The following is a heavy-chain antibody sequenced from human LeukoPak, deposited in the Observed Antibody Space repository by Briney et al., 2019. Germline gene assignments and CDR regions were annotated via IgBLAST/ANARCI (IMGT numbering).Heavy chain of an antibody. D-gene: IGHD1-26*01. J-gene: IGHJ4*02. CDR3: AREWELLEAFDY. Sequence: GGSPRLSCAASGLTFSSYSMNWVRQAPGKGLEWVSSISSSSSYIYHADSVKGRFTISRDNAKNSLYLQMNSLRAEDTAVYYCAREWELLEAFDYWGQGTLVTVSS. CDR2: ISSSSSYI. CDR1: GLTFSSYS. V-gene: IGHV3-21*01.